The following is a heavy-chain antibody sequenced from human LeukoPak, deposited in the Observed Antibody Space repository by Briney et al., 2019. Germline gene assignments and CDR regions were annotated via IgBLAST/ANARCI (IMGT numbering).Heavy chain of an antibody. D-gene: IGHD4-11*01. CDR3: AKGLKGDYRVLDY. Sequence: GGSLRLSCTVGGFTFSSHWMSWVRQAPGKGLEWVANIKQDGSEKYYVDSVKGRFTISRDNAKNSLYLQMNSLRADDTAVYYCAKGLKGDYRVLDYWGQGTLVTVSP. CDR2: IKQDGSEK. CDR1: GFTFSSHW. V-gene: IGHV3-7*05. J-gene: IGHJ4*02.